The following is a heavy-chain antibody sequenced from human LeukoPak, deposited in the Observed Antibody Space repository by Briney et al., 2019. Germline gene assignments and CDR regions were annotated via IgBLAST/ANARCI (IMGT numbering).Heavy chain of an antibody. J-gene: IGHJ4*02. CDR1: GGSISSYY. CDR3: ARGRAVGATSGEAEDY. D-gene: IGHD1-26*01. Sequence: SETLSLTCTVSGGSISSYYWSWIRQPPGKGLEWIGEINHSGSTNYNPSLKSRVTISVDTSKNQFSLKLSSVTAADTAVYYCARGRAVGATSGEAEDYWGQGTLVTVSS. V-gene: IGHV4-34*01. CDR2: INHSGST.